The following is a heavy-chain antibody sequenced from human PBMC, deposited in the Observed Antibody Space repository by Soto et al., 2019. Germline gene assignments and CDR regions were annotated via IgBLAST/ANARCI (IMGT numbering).Heavy chain of an antibody. Sequence: PSETLSLTCTVSGGSISSSSYYWGWIRQPPGKGLEWIGSIYYSGSTYYNPSLKSRVTISVDTSKNQFSLKLSSVTAVDTAVYYCARHKRAAAAGTGWFDPWGQGTLVTVSS. CDR2: IYYSGST. J-gene: IGHJ5*02. CDR1: GGSISSSSYY. CDR3: ARHKRAAAAGTGWFDP. V-gene: IGHV4-39*01. D-gene: IGHD6-13*01.